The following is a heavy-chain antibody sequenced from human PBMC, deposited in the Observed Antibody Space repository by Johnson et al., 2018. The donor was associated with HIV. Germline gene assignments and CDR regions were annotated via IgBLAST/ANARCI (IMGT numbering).Heavy chain of an antibody. CDR1: GFTFSSYA. CDR3: ARGHGGPNPYDVFDI. J-gene: IGHJ3*02. V-gene: IGHV3-30-3*01. D-gene: IGHD4-23*01. Sequence: QVQLVESGGGVVQPGRSLRLSCAASGFTFSSYAMHWVRQAPGKGLELVAVISYDGSNKYSADSVMGRFTISRDNSKNTLYLQMNSLRPEDTAVYFCARGHGGPNPYDVFDIWGQGTMVTVSS. CDR2: ISYDGSNK.